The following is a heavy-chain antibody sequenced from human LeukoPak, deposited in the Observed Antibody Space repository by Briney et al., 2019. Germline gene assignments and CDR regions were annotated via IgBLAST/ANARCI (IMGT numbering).Heavy chain of an antibody. CDR1: GFTFSSYA. D-gene: IGHD3-16*01. V-gene: IGHV3-23*01. Sequence: PGGSLTLSCAASGFTFSSYAMSWARQAPGKGLEWVSAISGSGSNTFYADSVKGRFTISRDNSKNTLYLQMNSLRADDTAVYYCARDRAPFGFDYWGQGTLVTVSS. CDR2: ISGSGSNT. CDR3: ARDRAPFGFDY. J-gene: IGHJ4*02.